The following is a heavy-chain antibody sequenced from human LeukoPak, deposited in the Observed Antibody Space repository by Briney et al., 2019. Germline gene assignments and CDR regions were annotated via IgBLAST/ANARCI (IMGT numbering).Heavy chain of an antibody. CDR3: ARDGWCSSTSCDINYYYGMDV. CDR1: GYTFTSYD. D-gene: IGHD2-2*02. V-gene: IGHV1-46*01. CDR2: INPSGGST. J-gene: IGHJ6*02. Sequence: GASVKVSCKASGYTFTSYDMNWVRQAPGQGLEWMGIINPSGGSTSYAQKFQGRVTMTRDTSTSTAYMELSSLRSEDTAVYYCARDGWCSSTSCDINYYYGMDVWGQGTTVTVSS.